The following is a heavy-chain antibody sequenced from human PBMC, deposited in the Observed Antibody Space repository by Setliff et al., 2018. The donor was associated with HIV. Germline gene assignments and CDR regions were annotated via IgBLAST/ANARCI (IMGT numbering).Heavy chain of an antibody. J-gene: IGHJ3*01. Sequence: GGSLRLSCAASGFTFTNYWMAWIRQAPGKGLEWVANINQDGSEKNYVDSVKGRFTISRDNAKNSVYLQMNSLRVEDSAVYYCAREVLRGGDDAFGLWGRGTVVTVSS. CDR2: INQDGSEK. D-gene: IGHD3-10*01. V-gene: IGHV3-7*01. CDR1: GFTFTNYW. CDR3: AREVLRGGDDAFGL.